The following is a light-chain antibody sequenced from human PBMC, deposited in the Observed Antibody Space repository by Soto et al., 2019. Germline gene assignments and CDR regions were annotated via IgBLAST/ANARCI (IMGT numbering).Light chain of an antibody. J-gene: IGKJ2*01. V-gene: IGKV3-15*01. CDR1: QPISRT. CDR3: QQYNDWPYT. Sequence: EIVLTQSPATLSVSPGERATLSCRASQPISRTLAWYQQKPGQAPRLLFYGASTRATGVPARFSGSGSGSDFTLTFDSLQSEDFAVYFWQQYNDWPYTFGQGTKLEIK. CDR2: GAS.